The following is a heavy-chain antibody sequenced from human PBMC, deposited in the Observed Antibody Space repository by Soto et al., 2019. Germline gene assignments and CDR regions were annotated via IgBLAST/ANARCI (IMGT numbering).Heavy chain of an antibody. D-gene: IGHD2-2*01. J-gene: IGHJ2*01. Sequence: EVQVLESGGGLVQPGGSLRLSCVGSGFTFINYAMNWVRQTPGKGLEWVSTISGGGDRTFDADTVKGRFTISRDNSKNTVNWQMNSLRADDTAVYYCARKVLGSTSRPDWWYFDLWGRGTLVTVSS. CDR3: ARKVLGSTSRPDWWYFDL. V-gene: IGHV3-23*01. CDR1: GFTFINYA. CDR2: ISGGGDRT.